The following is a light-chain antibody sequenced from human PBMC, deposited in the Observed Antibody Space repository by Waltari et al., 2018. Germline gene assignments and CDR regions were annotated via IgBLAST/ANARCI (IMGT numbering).Light chain of an antibody. CDR1: QSVSSY. CDR2: DAS. V-gene: IGKV3-11*01. J-gene: IGKJ4*01. Sequence: EIVLTQSPATLSLSPGERATLSCRASQSVSSYLAWYQQKPGQAPRLLIYDASNRATVIPARFSGRGSGTDFTLTISSLEPEDFAVYYCQQRSNWPTLTFGGGTKVEIK. CDR3: QQRSNWPTLT.